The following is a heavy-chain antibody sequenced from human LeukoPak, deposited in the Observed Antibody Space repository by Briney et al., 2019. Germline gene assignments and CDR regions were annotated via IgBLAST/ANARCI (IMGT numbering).Heavy chain of an antibody. J-gene: IGHJ6*02. CDR1: GFTFSSYA. CDR2: ISGSGGST. D-gene: IGHD6-13*01. V-gene: IGHV3-23*01. CDR3: ASTENVAAAGRYGMDV. Sequence: PGGSLRLSCAASGFTFSSYAMGWIRQAPGKGLEWVSAISGSGGSTYYADSVKGRFTISRDNSKNTLYLQMNSLRAEDTAVYYCASTENVAAAGRYGMDVWGQGTTVTVSS.